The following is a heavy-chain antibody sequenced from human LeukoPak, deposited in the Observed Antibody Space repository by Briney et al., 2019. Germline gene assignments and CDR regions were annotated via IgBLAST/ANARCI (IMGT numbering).Heavy chain of an antibody. CDR1: GFTFSTYW. D-gene: IGHD1-26*01. V-gene: IGHV3-7*01. Sequence: GGSLRLSCAASGFTFSTYWMSWVRQAPGKGLEWVANIQQDGNEKYYVDSVKGRFTISRDSAKNSLYLQMNSLRVEDTAVYYCASRIVGTPDYFDYWGQGTLVTVSS. J-gene: IGHJ4*02. CDR3: ASRIVGTPDYFDY. CDR2: IQQDGNEK.